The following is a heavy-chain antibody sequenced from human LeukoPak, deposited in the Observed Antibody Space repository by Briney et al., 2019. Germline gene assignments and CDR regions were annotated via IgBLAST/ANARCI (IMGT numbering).Heavy chain of an antibody. CDR3: ARDYYYYYYMDV. CDR2: INPNSGGT. J-gene: IGHJ6*03. V-gene: IGHV1-2*02. Sequence: ASVKVSCKAAGYTFTGYYMFWVRQAPGQGLEWMGWINPNSGGTNYAQKFQGRVTMTRDTSISTAYMELSRLRSDDTAVYYCARDYYYYYYMDVWGKGTTVTVSS. CDR1: GYTFTGYY.